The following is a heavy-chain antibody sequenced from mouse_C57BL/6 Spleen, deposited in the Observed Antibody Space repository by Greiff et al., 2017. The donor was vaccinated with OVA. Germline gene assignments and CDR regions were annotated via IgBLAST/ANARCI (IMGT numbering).Heavy chain of an antibody. D-gene: IGHD1-1*01. CDR1: GYTFTSYW. V-gene: IGHV1-64*01. J-gene: IGHJ1*03. CDR3: ARGGGSSYWYFDV. CDR2: IHPNSGST. Sequence: QVQLQQPGAELVKPGASVKLSCKASGYTFTSYWMHWVKQRPGQGLEWIGMIHPNSGSTNYNEKFKSKATLTVDKSSSTAYMQLSSLTSEDSAVYYSARGGGSSYWYFDVWGTGTTVTVSS.